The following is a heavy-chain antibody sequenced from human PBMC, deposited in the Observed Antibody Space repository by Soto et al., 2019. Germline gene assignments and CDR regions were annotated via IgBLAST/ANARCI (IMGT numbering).Heavy chain of an antibody. J-gene: IGHJ4*02. CDR2: IYHSGST. CDR1: GGSISSGGYS. V-gene: IGHV4-30-2*01. Sequence: PSETLSLTCAVSGGSISSGGYSWSWIRQPPGKGLEWIGYIYHSGSTCYNPSLKSRVTISVDRSKNQFSLKLSSVTAADTAVYYCARGAGPFDYWGQGTLVTVSS. CDR3: ARGAGPFDY.